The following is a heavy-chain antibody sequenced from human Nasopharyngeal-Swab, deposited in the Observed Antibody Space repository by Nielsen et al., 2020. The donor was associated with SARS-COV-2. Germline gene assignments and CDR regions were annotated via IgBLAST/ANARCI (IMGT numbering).Heavy chain of an antibody. Sequence: GESLKISCTASGFIFRSYAMHWVRQAPGKGLEWVALIAYDGVNKFYADSVKGRFTSRDNSQNTLYLHMNSPGPDDTAVYYCATDGSRYFDSWGQGTLVTVSS. J-gene: IGHJ4*02. CDR2: IAYDGVNK. CDR3: ATDGSRYFDS. V-gene: IGHV3-30-3*01. D-gene: IGHD1-26*01. CDR1: GFIFRSYA.